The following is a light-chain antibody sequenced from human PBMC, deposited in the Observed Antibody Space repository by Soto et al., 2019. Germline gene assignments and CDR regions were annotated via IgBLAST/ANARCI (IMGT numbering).Light chain of an antibody. CDR3: QQSSDWPRT. Sequence: EIVMTQSPATLSVSPGERAPLSCRASQSVSNRLAWYQQRPGQAPRLLIYRASARATGIPARFSGSGSGTEFTLTISSLQSEDFAIYYCQQSSDWPRTFGQGTKVEIK. CDR2: RAS. V-gene: IGKV3-15*01. CDR1: QSVSNR. J-gene: IGKJ1*01.